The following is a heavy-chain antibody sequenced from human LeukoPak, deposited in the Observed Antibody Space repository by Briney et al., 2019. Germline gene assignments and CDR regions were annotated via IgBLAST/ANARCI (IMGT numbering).Heavy chain of an antibody. CDR3: ARAVAPEDAFDI. V-gene: IGHV1-69*13. J-gene: IGHJ3*02. CDR1: GGTFSSYA. CDR2: IIPIFGTA. D-gene: IGHD2-2*01. Sequence: SVKVSCKASGGTFSSYAISWVRQAPGQGLEWMGGIIPIFGTANYAQKFQGRVTITADESTSTAYMELRSLRSDDTAVYYCARAVAPEDAFDIWGQGTMVTVSS.